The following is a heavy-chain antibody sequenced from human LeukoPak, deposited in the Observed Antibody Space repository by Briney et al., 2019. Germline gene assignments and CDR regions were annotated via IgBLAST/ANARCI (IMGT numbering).Heavy chain of an antibody. CDR1: GFSVSRNY. Sequence: RSGGSLRLSCAASGFSVSRNYMSWVRQAPGKGLEWVSVIHSDGNTYFTDSVKGRFTISRDNSKNTLYLQMNSLRAEDTAVYYCAKSRERGYSYGYYDYWGQGTLVTVSS. D-gene: IGHD5-18*01. V-gene: IGHV3-53*01. J-gene: IGHJ4*02. CDR3: AKSRERGYSYGYYDY. CDR2: IHSDGNT.